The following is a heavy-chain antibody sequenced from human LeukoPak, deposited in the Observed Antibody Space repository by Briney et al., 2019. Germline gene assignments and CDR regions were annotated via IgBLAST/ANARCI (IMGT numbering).Heavy chain of an antibody. D-gene: IGHD2-15*01. V-gene: IGHV3-7*01. CDR3: ARDPGRSGGSCYSDY. CDR1: GFNFRSFW. Sequence: GGSLRLSCAASGFNFRSFWMGWLRQAPGSGLEWVANINQDGSEEHYVGSVQGRFSISRDNAKNSLYLQMNSLRAEDTAVYYCARDPGRSGGSCYSDYWGQGTLVTVSS. J-gene: IGHJ4*02. CDR2: INQDGSEE.